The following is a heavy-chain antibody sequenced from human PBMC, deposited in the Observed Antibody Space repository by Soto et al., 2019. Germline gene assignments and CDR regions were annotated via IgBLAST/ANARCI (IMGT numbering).Heavy chain of an antibody. J-gene: IGHJ5*01. V-gene: IGHV4-4*07. CDR1: GGSMSSYR. CDR3: GRESGETWDYEAS. Sequence: QVQLQESGPGLVRPSETLSLTCTVSGGSMSSYRWSWIRQPAGKGLEWIGRLNTYGNTHYNPSLKNRVTVSVDTSRNQFFLTLRSVTAADSAVYHCGRESGETWDYEASWGHGTPVTVSS. D-gene: IGHD1-7*01. CDR2: LNTYGNT.